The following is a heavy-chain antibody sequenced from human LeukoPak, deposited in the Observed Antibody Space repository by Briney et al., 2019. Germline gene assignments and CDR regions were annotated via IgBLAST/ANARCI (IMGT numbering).Heavy chain of an antibody. Sequence: SETLSLTCAVYGGSFSGYYWSWIRQPPGKGLEWIGEINHSGSTNYNPSLKSRVTISVDTSKNQFSLKLSSVTAADTAVYYCARASLLYYYMDVWGKGTTVTISS. V-gene: IGHV4-34*01. CDR1: GGSFSGYY. CDR3: ARASLLYYYMDV. CDR2: INHSGST. J-gene: IGHJ6*03.